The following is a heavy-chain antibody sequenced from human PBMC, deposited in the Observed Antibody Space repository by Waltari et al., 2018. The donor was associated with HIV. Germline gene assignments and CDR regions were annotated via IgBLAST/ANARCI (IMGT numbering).Heavy chain of an antibody. V-gene: IGHV4-34*02. J-gene: IGHJ1*01. CDR1: GASFNNYH. D-gene: IGHD6-19*01. Sequence: QVQLQQWGAGLVKPSGTLSLRCAVYGASFNNYHWNWIRQSPVKGLEWIGEIDEEGTTLFIRFFKSRVTFSVDTWKNQCSRTTRAMTAADPALYCSARGDKRGAPGQRSWGWLGHWGQGNLVLVSS. CDR3: ARGDKRGAPGQRSWGWLGH. CDR2: IDEEGTT.